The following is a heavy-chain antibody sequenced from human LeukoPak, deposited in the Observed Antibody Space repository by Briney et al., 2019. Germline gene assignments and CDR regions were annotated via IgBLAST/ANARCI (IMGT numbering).Heavy chain of an antibody. CDR3: ARDPYTGSMFDY. D-gene: IGHD1-1*01. Sequence: PGGSLRLSCVATGFTFKSASMSWVRQAPGKGLEWVAFIGHFAGDIFYADSVKGRFNISRDDAKDSVYLQMNSLGVDDTAVYFCARDPYTGSMFDYWGHGTLVTVSS. CDR2: IGHFAGDI. V-gene: IGHV3-21*01. CDR1: GFTFKSAS. J-gene: IGHJ4*01.